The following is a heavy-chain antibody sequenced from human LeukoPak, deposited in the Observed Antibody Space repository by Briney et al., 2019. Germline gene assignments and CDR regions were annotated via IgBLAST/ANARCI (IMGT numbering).Heavy chain of an antibody. CDR2: ISYDGSNK. CDR3: ARDEGGSGDHGVLLLI. V-gene: IGHV3-30-3*01. D-gene: IGHD3-10*01. CDR1: GFTFSTYA. Sequence: GGSLRLSCAASGFTFSTYAMHWVRQAPGKGLEWVAVISYDGSNKYYADSVKGRFTISRDNSKNTLYLKMNSLRVEDTAVYYCARDEGGSGDHGVLLLIWGQGTLVTVSS. J-gene: IGHJ4*02.